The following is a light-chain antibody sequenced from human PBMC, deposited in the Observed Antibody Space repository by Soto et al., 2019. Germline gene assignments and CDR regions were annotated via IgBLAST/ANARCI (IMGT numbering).Light chain of an antibody. J-gene: IGKJ1*01. CDR3: QQYKSYLRT. Sequence: IQMTQSPSTRSASVGDRVNLTCRASQTISSWLAWYKQKPGKAPKLLIYAASTLESGVSSRFRGRGSGTDFTLTISSLKPEDFATYYCQQYKSYLRTFGQGTKVEIK. V-gene: IGKV1-5*01. CDR2: AAS. CDR1: QTISSW.